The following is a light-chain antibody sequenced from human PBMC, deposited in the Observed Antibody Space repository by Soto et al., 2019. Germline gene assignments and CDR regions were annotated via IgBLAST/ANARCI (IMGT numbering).Light chain of an antibody. CDR3: QTWGTGIQV. V-gene: IGLV4-69*01. J-gene: IGLJ1*01. Sequence: QPVLTQSPSASASLGASVKLTCTLSSGHSSYAIAWHQQQPEKGPRYLMKLNSDGSHSKGDGIPDRFSGSSSGAERYLTISSLQSEDEADCYCQTWGTGIQVFGTGTKLTVL. CDR1: SGHSSYA. CDR2: LNSDGSH.